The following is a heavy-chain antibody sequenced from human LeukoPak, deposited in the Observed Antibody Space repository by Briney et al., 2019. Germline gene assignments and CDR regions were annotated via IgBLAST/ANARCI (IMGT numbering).Heavy chain of an antibody. CDR1: GGSFSGYY. J-gene: IGHJ6*03. Sequence: NPSETLSLTCAVYGGSFSGYYWSWIRQPPGKGLEWIGEINHSGSTNYNPSLKSRVTISVDTSKNQFSLKLSSVTAADTAVYYCARDQRYSFYYYYYMDVWGKGTTVTVSS. V-gene: IGHV4-34*01. CDR2: INHSGST. D-gene: IGHD5-18*01. CDR3: ARDQRYSFYYYYYMDV.